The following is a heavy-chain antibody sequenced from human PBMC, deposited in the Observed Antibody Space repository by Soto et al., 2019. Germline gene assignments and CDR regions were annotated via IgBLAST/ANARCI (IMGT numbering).Heavy chain of an antibody. CDR1: GFTVSSNY. J-gene: IGHJ4*02. V-gene: IGHV3-53*01. CDR3: ARAGCSGGSRYRRHFDS. CDR2: IYSGGST. D-gene: IGHD2-15*01. Sequence: GGSLRLSCAASGFTVSSNYMSWVRQAPGKGLEWVSVIYSGGSTYYADSVKGRFTISRDNSKNTLYLQMNSLRAEDTAVYYCARAGCSGGSRYRRHFDSWGQGTLVTVSS.